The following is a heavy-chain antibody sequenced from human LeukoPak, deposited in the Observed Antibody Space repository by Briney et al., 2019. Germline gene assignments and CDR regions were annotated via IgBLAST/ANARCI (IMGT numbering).Heavy chain of an antibody. J-gene: IGHJ4*02. D-gene: IGHD3-22*01. V-gene: IGHV1-46*01. CDR2: IHPSSGST. CDR1: GYTFTSYY. CDR3: ARPQVEYFYDSREAYFFDY. Sequence: ASVKVSCKASGYTFTSYYIDWVRQAPGQGLEWMGVIHPSSGSTTYAQRFQGRVTMTRDTSTSTVYMELSSLRSDDTAVYYCARPQVEYFYDSREAYFFDYWGQGTLVTVSS.